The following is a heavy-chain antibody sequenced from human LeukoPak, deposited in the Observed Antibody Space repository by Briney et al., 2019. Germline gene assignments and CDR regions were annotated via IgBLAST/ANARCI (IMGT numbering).Heavy chain of an antibody. V-gene: IGHV3-74*01. CDR3: ARDRGYTFDY. CDR2: IKSDGSST. D-gene: IGHD3-22*01. J-gene: IGHJ4*02. Sequence: GGSLRLSCGASGFTFSSYWMHWVRQAPGKGLVWVSNIKSDGSSTTYADSVKGRFTISRDNAENALYLQMNSLRAEDTAVYYCARDRGYTFDYWGQGTLVTVSS. CDR1: GFTFSSYW.